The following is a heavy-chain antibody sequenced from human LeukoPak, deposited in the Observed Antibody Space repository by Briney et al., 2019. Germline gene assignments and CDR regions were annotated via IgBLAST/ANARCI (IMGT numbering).Heavy chain of an antibody. J-gene: IGHJ4*02. CDR1: GDSISGYY. CDR2: IHSSGNT. D-gene: IGHD4-23*01. Sequence: SETLSLTCTVSGDSISGYYWSWIRQTPGKGLEWIGYIHSSGNTHYNPPLRSRVTMSVDTSTTQFSLRLTSGTAADTAVYFCARGYFDTSGNSNPFDYWGQGALVTVSS. V-gene: IGHV4-4*09. CDR3: ARGYFDTSGNSNPFDY.